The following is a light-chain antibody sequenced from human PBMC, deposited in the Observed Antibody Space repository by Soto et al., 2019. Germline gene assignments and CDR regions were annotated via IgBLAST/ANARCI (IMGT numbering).Light chain of an antibody. Sequence: QSVLTQSPSASASLGDSVKLTCTLSSGHSSYAIAWHQHQPGKGPRFLMKVNSDGSHTEGDGIPDRFSGSSSGAERFLTISSLQSEDEADYYCQTWGTGIVVFGGGTKVTVL. CDR2: VNSDGSH. V-gene: IGLV4-69*01. J-gene: IGLJ2*01. CDR3: QTWGTGIVV. CDR1: SGHSSYA.